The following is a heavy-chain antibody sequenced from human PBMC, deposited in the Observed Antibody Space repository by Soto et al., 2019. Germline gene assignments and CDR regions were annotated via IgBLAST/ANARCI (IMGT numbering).Heavy chain of an antibody. D-gene: IGHD3-22*01. J-gene: IGHJ3*02. CDR1: GYTFTSYY. CDR3: AREGRYYDSSGKTPSDAFDI. V-gene: IGHV1-46*01. CDR2: INPSGGST. Sequence: ASVKVSCKASGYTFTSYYMHWVRQAPGQGLEWMGIINPSGGSTSYAQKFQGRVTMTRDTSTSTVCMELSSLRSEDTAVYYCAREGRYYDSSGKTPSDAFDIWGQGAMVTVSS.